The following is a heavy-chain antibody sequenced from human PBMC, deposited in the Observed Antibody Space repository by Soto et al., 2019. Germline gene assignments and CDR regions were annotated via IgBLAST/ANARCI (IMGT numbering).Heavy chain of an antibody. CDR3: AREASGYDF. CDR1: GGTFSSFG. Sequence: ASVKVSCKASGGTFSSFGISWVRQAPGQGLEWMGGIIPVFGRPNYAQRFRGRLTITADESTNTSYMELIDLTSEDTAVYYCAREASGYDFWGQGTQVTV. CDR2: IIPVFGRP. J-gene: IGHJ1*01. V-gene: IGHV1-69*13. D-gene: IGHD5-12*01.